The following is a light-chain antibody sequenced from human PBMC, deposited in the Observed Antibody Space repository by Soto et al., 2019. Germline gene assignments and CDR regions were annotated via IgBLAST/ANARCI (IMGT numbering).Light chain of an antibody. J-gene: IGKJ3*01. Sequence: DIVLTQSPLSLAVTPGEPASISCRSSQSLLHGNGYNYLDWYLQKPGQSPQLLIYLGSNRASGVPDRFSGSGSGTDFTLRISRVEAEDVGVYYCMEALQTSFTFGPGTKVDVK. CDR1: QSLLHGNGYNY. CDR3: MEALQTSFT. CDR2: LGS. V-gene: IGKV2-28*01.